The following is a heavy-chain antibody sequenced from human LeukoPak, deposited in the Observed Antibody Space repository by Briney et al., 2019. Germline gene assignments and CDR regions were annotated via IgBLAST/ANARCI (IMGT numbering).Heavy chain of an antibody. V-gene: IGHV7-4-1*02. J-gene: IGHJ3*02. CDR2: INTNTGNP. CDR1: GYTFTSYA. CDR3: ASKIAWWALDI. D-gene: IGHD2-8*02. Sequence: ASVKVSCKASGYTFTSYAMNWVRQAPGQGLEWMGWINTNTGNPTYAQGFTGRFVFSLDTSVSTAYLEISSLKAEDTAVYYCASKIAWWALDIWGQGTMVTVSS.